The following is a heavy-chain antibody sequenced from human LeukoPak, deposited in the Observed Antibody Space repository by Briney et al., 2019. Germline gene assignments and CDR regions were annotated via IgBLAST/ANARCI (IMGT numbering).Heavy chain of an antibody. CDR1: GGTFSSYA. D-gene: IGHD6-6*01. CDR3: ARAMNPYSSSALFDY. CDR2: IIPIFGTA. V-gene: IGHV1-69*05. J-gene: IGHJ4*02. Sequence: SVKVSCKASGGTFSSYAISWVRQAPGQGLEWMGGIIPIFGTANYAQKFQGRVTITTDESTSTASMELSSLRSEDTAVYYCARAMNPYSSSALFDYWGQGTLVTVSS.